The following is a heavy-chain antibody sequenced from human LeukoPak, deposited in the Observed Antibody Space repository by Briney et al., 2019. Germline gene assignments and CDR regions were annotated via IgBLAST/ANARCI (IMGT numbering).Heavy chain of an antibody. D-gene: IGHD5-24*01. CDR3: AGEGDGYQYYFDY. Sequence: SVKVSCKASGGTFSSYATSWVRQAPGQGLEWMGGIIPIFGTANYAQKFQGRVTITADESASTAYMELSSLRSEDTAVYYCAGEGDGYQYYFDYWGQGTLVTVSS. CDR2: IIPIFGTA. V-gene: IGHV1-69*01. J-gene: IGHJ4*02. CDR1: GGTFSSYA.